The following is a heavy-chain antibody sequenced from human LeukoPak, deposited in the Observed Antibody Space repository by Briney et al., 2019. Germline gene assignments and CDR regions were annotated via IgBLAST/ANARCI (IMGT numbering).Heavy chain of an antibody. J-gene: IGHJ6*03. CDR1: GASISSSDYY. CDR2: INYSGST. D-gene: IGHD3-22*01. CDR3: ARLTHSYYSDTSGYYPYYYMDV. Sequence: SETLSLTCSVSGASISSSDYYWGWIRQPQGKGLERIGRINYSGSTYYNPSLKSRVTISVDTSKNHFSLRLTSMTAADTAVYYCARLTHSYYSDTSGYYPYYYMDVWGKGTTVTVSS. V-gene: IGHV4-39*02.